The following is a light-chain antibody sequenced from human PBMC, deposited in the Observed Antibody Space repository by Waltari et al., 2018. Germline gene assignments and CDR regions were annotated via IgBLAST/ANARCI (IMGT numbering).Light chain of an antibody. Sequence: EIVLTQSPVILSVSPGERTTLSCRASQSITSNLAWDQQKPGHSPRLLIYGASIRAAGIPARFSGSGSGTEFTLTISSLQSEDFAVYYCQQYNNWLPLTFGGGTKVEIK. V-gene: IGKV3-15*01. J-gene: IGKJ4*01. CDR1: QSITSN. CDR3: QQYNNWLPLT. CDR2: GAS.